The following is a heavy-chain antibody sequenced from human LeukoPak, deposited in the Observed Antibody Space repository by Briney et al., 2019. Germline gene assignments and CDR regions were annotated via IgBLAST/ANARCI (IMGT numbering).Heavy chain of an antibody. CDR1: GFVFSSYA. CDR2: ISHDGRNK. Sequence: GGSLRLSCAASGFVFSSYAMHWVRQVPGKGLDGVAIISHDGRNKYYADSVKGRFTISRDNSKNTLYLQMNSLRAEDAAVYYCARDRCNGGTCYLSVLDYWGQGTLVTVSS. CDR3: ARDRCNGGTCYLSVLDY. V-gene: IGHV3-30*04. D-gene: IGHD2-15*01. J-gene: IGHJ4*02.